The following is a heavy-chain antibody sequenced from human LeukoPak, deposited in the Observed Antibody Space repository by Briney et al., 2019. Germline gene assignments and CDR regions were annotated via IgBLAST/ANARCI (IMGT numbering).Heavy chain of an antibody. CDR3: AREAEASSSWSFDY. CDR2: IYHSGST. V-gene: IGHV4-38-2*02. CDR1: GYSLSSGYY. J-gene: IGHJ4*02. D-gene: IGHD6-13*01. Sequence: SETLSLTCTVSGYSLSSGYYWGWMRQPPGKGLEWIASIYHSGSTYYNPSLKSRVTISVDTSKNQFSLKLSSVTAADSAVYYCAREAEASSSWSFDYWGQGTLVTVSS.